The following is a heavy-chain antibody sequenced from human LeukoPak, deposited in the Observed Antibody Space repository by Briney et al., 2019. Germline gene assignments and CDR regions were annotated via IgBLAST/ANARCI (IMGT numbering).Heavy chain of an antibody. CDR3: ARGQLAYCGGDCYSKDAFDI. J-gene: IGHJ3*02. D-gene: IGHD2-21*02. CDR2: IYYSGST. Sequence: SQTLSLTCTVSGGSISSGGYYWSWIRQHPGKGLEWIGYIYYSGSTNYNPSLKSRVTISVDTSKNQFSLKLSSVTAADTAVYYCARGQLAYCGGDCYSKDAFDIWGQGTMVTVSS. V-gene: IGHV4-31*03. CDR1: GGSISSGGYY.